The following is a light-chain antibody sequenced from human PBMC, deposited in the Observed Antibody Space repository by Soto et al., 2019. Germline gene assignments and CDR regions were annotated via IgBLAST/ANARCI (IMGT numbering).Light chain of an antibody. CDR2: TAS. V-gene: IGKV1-9*01. J-gene: IGKJ5*01. CDR1: QDISSY. Sequence: DIQLTQSPSFLSASVGDRVTITCRASQDISSYLAWYQQKPGKAPSLLIHTASTLQGGVPSRFSGSGSGTEFTLTISSLQPEDFAPYYCQQRKGYPITFGQGTRLEIK. CDR3: QQRKGYPIT.